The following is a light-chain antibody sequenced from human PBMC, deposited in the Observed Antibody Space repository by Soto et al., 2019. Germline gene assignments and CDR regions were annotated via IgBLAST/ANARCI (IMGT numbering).Light chain of an antibody. Sequence: EIVLTQSPATLSLSPGDRATLSCRASQSVTTHFAWYQQRPDQAPRLLIYDASNRATGIPARFSGSGSGTDFTLTSSSLEPEAFAVYYCQQRSNWPLTFGGGTKVEIK. CDR2: DAS. V-gene: IGKV3-11*01. CDR1: QSVTTH. CDR3: QQRSNWPLT. J-gene: IGKJ4*01.